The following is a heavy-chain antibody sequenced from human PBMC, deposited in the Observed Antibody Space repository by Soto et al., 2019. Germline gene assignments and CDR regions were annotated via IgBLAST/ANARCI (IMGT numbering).Heavy chain of an antibody. J-gene: IGHJ4*02. V-gene: IGHV3-30*18. CDR2: ISYDGSNK. D-gene: IGHD2-15*01. CDR3: AKERKEVVYCSGGSCYVDY. Sequence: PGGSLRLSCAASGFTFSSYGMHWVRQAPGKGLEWVAVISYDGSNKYYADSVKGRFTISRDNSKNTLYLQMNSLRAEDTAVYYCAKERKEVVYCSGGSCYVDYWGQGTLVTVSS. CDR1: GFTFSSYG.